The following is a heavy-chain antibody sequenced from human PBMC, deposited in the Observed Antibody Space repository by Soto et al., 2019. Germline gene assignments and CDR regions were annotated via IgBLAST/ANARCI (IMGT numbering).Heavy chain of an antibody. D-gene: IGHD1-26*01. Sequence: KSSETLSLTCTVSGGSISSYYWSWIRQPPGKGLEWIGYIYYSGSTNYNPSLKSRVTISVDTSKNQFSLKLSSVTAADTAVYYCARVEMPTASDWFDPWGQGTLVTVSS. CDR2: IYYSGST. CDR3: ARVEMPTASDWFDP. V-gene: IGHV4-59*01. CDR1: GGSISSYY. J-gene: IGHJ5*02.